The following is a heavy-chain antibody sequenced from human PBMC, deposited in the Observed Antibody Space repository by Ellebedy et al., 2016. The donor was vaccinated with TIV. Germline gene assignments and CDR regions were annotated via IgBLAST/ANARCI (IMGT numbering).Heavy chain of an antibody. CDR3: AKVTPPLLGATES. V-gene: IGHV3-23*01. D-gene: IGHD1-26*01. Sequence: GGSLRLSXAASGFTFDDYAMHWVRQAPRKGLEWVSSIGASGTTIYYADSVKGRFIISRDNSKNTLYLQMNSLRADDTAVYYCAKVTPPLLGATESWGQGTLVTVSS. J-gene: IGHJ5*02. CDR1: GFTFDDYA. CDR2: IGASGTTI.